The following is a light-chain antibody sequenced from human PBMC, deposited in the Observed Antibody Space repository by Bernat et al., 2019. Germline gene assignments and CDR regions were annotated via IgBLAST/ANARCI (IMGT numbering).Light chain of an antibody. J-gene: IGKJ4*01. CDR2: GAY. CDR3: QQYDRYPLT. Sequence: DIQMTQSPSSLSASVGDRVTITCRATQDISKYLAWFQQKPGKAPKSLIYGAYILYSGVPSRFRGSGSGTDFTLTISSLRPEDLATYYCQQYDRYPLTFGGGTKVEVK. CDR1: QDISKY. V-gene: IGKV1-16*01.